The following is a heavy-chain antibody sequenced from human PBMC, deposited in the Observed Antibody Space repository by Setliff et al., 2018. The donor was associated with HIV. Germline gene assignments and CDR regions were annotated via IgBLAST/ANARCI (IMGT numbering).Heavy chain of an antibody. CDR1: GYTFTSYA. D-gene: IGHD2-21*01. J-gene: IGHJ4*02. CDR2: INAGNGNT. Sequence: ASVKVSCKASGYTFTSYAMHCVRQAPGQRLEWMGWINAGNGNTKYSQKFQGRVTFTADESTTSAYMELSSLRSDDTAVYYCARESLAYCCGDCFSCYWGQGTLVTVSS. CDR3: ARESLAYCCGDCFSCY. V-gene: IGHV1-3*01.